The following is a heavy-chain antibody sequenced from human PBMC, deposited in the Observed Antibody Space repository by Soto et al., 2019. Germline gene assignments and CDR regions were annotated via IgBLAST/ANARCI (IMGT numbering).Heavy chain of an antibody. CDR1: GYTFTSYD. CDR2: MNPNSGNT. J-gene: IGHJ4*02. V-gene: IGHV1-8*01. D-gene: IGHD3-3*01. CDR3: ARGFRRDYYPAY. Sequence: ASVKVSCKASGYTFTSYDINWVRQATGQGLEWMRWMNPNSGNTGYAQKFQGRVTMTRNTSISTAYMELSSLRSEDTAVYYCARGFRRDYYPAYWGQGTLVTVSS.